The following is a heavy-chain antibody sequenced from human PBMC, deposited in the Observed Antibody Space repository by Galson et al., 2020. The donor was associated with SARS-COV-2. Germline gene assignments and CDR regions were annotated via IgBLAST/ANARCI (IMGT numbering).Heavy chain of an antibody. J-gene: IGHJ4*02. CDR2: ISGSAGST. CDR1: GLTFSSYA. CDR3: AKSYDSSGYPLFDS. V-gene: IGHV3-23*01. D-gene: IGHD3-22*01. Sequence: GGSLRLSCAASGLTFSSYAMSWVRQAPGEGLEWVSTISGSAGSTYYADSVKGRFTISRDNSKNTLFLQMNSLRAEDTAVYYCAKSYDSSGYPLFDSWGQGTLVTVSS.